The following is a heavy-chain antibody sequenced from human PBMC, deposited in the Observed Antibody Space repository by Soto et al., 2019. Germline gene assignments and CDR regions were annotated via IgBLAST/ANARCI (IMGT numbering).Heavy chain of an antibody. Sequence: GGSLRLSCAASGFTFSSYGMHWVRQAPGKGLEWVAVISYDGSNKYYADSVKGRFTISRDNSKNTLYLQMNSLRAEDTAVYYCAKNRDFGYNFPFDYWGQGTLVTVSS. D-gene: IGHD5-12*01. CDR3: AKNRDFGYNFPFDY. CDR1: GFTFSSYG. V-gene: IGHV3-30*18. J-gene: IGHJ4*02. CDR2: ISYDGSNK.